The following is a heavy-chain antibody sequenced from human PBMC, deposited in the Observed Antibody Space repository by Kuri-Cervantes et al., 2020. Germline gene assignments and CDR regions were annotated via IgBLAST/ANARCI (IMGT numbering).Heavy chain of an antibody. D-gene: IGHD5-24*01. CDR1: GLTFNGST. J-gene: IGHJ4*02. V-gene: IGHV3-73*01. CDR3: TSLGGDGNSDY. CDR2: IRSKINNYAT. Sequence: GGSLRLSCAASGLTFNGSTVHWVRQASGKGLEWVGHIRSKINNYATTYDASMRGRFTISRDDSKNTAYLQMSSLKTEDTAFYYCTSLGGDGNSDYWGQGTLVTVSS.